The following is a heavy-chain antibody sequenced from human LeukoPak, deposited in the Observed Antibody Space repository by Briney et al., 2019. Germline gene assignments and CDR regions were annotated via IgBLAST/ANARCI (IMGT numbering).Heavy chain of an antibody. CDR2: INSDGSST. D-gene: IGHD5-18*01. Sequence: PGGSLSLSCAASGFTFSGYWMHWVRQAPGKGLVWVSRINSDGSSTNYADSVKGRFTISRDNAKNTSYLQMNTLRAEDTAVYYCARGGTYSSGLPGSWGQGTLVTVSS. CDR1: GFTFSGYW. J-gene: IGHJ5*02. V-gene: IGHV3-74*01. CDR3: ARGGTYSSGLPGS.